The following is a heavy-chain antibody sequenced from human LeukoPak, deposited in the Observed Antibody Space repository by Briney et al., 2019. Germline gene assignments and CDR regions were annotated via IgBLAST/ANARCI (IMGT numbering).Heavy chain of an antibody. CDR2: FDPEDGET. CDR1: GYTLTELS. Sequence: GASVKVSCKVSGYTLTELSMHWVRQAPGKGLEWMGGFDPEDGETIYAQKFQGRVTMTEDTSTDTAYMEPSSLRSEDTAVYYCATDPFTIFGVVKDYWGQGTLVTVSS. V-gene: IGHV1-24*01. CDR3: ATDPFTIFGVVKDY. D-gene: IGHD3-3*01. J-gene: IGHJ4*02.